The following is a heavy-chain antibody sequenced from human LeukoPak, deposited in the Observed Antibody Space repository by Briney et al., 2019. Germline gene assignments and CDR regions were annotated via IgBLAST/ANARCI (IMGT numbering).Heavy chain of an antibody. CDR2: LIPIFGTP. V-gene: IGHV1-69*06. CDR1: GGTFISYG. CDR3: ARKTPGFGELIAFDM. Sequence: SVKVSCKASGGTFISYGINWVRQAPGQGLEWMGGLIPIFGTPNYAQKFHGRVTITADKSTSTAYMELSSLRSEDTAVYYCARKTPGFGELIAFDMWGQGTMVTVSS. D-gene: IGHD3-10*01. J-gene: IGHJ3*02.